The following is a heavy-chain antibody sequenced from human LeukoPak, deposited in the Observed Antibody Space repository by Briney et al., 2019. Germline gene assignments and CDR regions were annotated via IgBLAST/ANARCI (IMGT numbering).Heavy chain of an antibody. CDR3: AKATDYYGSGSVSGY. CDR2: ISGSGGST. Sequence: RSGVSLRLSCAASGFTFSSYAMSWVRQAPGKGLEWVSAISGSGGSTYYADSVKGRFTISRDNSKNTLYLQMNSLRAEDTAVYYCAKATDYYGSGSVSGYWGQGTLVTVSS. D-gene: IGHD3-10*01. J-gene: IGHJ4*02. CDR1: GFTFSSYA. V-gene: IGHV3-23*01.